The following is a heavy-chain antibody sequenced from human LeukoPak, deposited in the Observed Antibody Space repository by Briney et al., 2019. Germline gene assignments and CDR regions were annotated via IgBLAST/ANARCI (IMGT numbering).Heavy chain of an antibody. CDR1: GFTFSRNW. D-gene: IGHD4-17*01. CDR3: AREVHGDNYFDY. J-gene: IGHJ4*02. V-gene: IGHV3-7*05. CDR2: IKQDGSQK. Sequence: GGSLRLSCAASGFTFSRNWMSWLRQAPGKGLEWVANIKQDGSQKYYVDSLKGRFTISRDNAENSLYLQMNSLRAEDTAVYYCAREVHGDNYFDYWGQETLVTVSS.